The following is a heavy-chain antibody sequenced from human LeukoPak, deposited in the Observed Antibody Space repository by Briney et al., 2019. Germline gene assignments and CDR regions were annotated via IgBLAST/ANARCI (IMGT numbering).Heavy chain of an antibody. CDR3: ANGDLRYMDV. J-gene: IGHJ6*03. V-gene: IGHV3-23*01. CDR1: GFTFSSYA. D-gene: IGHD7-27*01. CDR2: ISGSGGST. Sequence: PGGSLRLSCAASGFTFSSYAMSWVRQAPGKGLEWVSAISGSGGSTYYADSVKGRFTISRDNFKSTLYLQMNSLRAEDTAVYYCANGDLRYMDVWGKGTTVTVSS.